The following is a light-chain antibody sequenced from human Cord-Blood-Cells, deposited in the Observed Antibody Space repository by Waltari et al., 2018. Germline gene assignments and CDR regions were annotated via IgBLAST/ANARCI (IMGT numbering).Light chain of an antibody. CDR2: RDS. V-gene: IGLV3-9*01. CDR3: QVWDSSTAWV. CDR1: HIGRKN. Sequence: SYELTQPLSVSVALGQTARITCGGNHIGRKNVHWYQQKPGQAPVLVIYRDSNRPSGIPERFSGSNSGNTATLTISRAQAGDEADYYCQVWDSSTAWVFGGGTKLTVL. J-gene: IGLJ3*02.